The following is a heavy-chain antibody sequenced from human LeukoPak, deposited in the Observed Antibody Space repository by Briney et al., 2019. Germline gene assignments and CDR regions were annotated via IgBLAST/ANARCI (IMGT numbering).Heavy chain of an antibody. V-gene: IGHV3-13*04. CDR1: GFTFSSYD. Sequence: PGGSLRLSCAASGFTFSSYDMHWVRQATGKGLEWVSCIDKAGGTYYPGSVKGRFTISRENAKNSLYLQMNSQRAGDKAVYFCTRRMRGLGSYSDAFDIWGQGTMVTVSS. CDR2: IDKAGGT. D-gene: IGHD3-10*01. J-gene: IGHJ3*02. CDR3: TRRMRGLGSYSDAFDI.